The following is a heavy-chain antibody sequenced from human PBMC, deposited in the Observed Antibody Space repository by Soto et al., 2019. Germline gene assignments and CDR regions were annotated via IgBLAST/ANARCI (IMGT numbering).Heavy chain of an antibody. V-gene: IGHV1-8*01. Sequence: GASVKASCKASGYTFTSYDITWVRQSTGQGLEWMGWMNPNSGNTGYAQKFQGRVTMTRNTSISTAYMELSSLRSEDTAVYYCARLVLVPAAPRGVYYYYYYMDVWGKGTTVTVSS. D-gene: IGHD2-2*01. CDR2: MNPNSGNT. CDR3: ARLVLVPAAPRGVYYYYYYMDV. J-gene: IGHJ6*03. CDR1: GYTFTSYD.